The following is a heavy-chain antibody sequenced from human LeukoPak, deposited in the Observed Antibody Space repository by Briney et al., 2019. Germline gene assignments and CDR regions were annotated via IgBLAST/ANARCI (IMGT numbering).Heavy chain of an antibody. CDR1: GGTFSSYA. CDR2: IIPIFGTA. CDR3: ARRPPYYSLEHYGMDV. D-gene: IGHD3-16*01. V-gene: IGHV1-69*01. J-gene: IGHJ6*04. Sequence: SVKVSCKASGGTFSSYAISWVRQAPGQGLEWMGGIIPIFGTANYAQKFQGRVTITADESTSTAYMELSSLRSEGTAVYYCARRPPYYSLEHYGMDVWGKGTTVTVSS.